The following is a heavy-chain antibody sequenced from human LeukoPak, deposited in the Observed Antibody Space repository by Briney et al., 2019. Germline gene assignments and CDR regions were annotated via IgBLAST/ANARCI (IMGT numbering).Heavy chain of an antibody. J-gene: IGHJ4*02. Sequence: NPSETLSLTCSVSGGSISDYYYSWIRQSPGKGLEWIGYVFYNGRTNYNPSLESRATVSLDTSGNQFSLRLTSVTAADTAVYYCARATGGSSSLFYWGQGTLVTVSS. CDR1: GGSISDYY. D-gene: IGHD6-13*01. V-gene: IGHV4-59*01. CDR3: ARATGGSSSLFY. CDR2: VFYNGRT.